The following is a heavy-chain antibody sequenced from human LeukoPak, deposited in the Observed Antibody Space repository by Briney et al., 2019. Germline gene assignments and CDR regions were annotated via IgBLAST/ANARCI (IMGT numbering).Heavy chain of an antibody. V-gene: IGHV4-59*08. Sequence: SETLSLTSTVSGGSFSTYYWSWIRQPPGKGLERIGYIYYSGSTNYNPSLKSRVTISVDTSKNQFSLKLSSVTAADTAVYYCARRITAAGRNDAFDIWGQGTMVTVSS. D-gene: IGHD6-13*01. CDR1: GGSFSTYY. CDR2: IYYSGST. J-gene: IGHJ3*02. CDR3: ARRITAAGRNDAFDI.